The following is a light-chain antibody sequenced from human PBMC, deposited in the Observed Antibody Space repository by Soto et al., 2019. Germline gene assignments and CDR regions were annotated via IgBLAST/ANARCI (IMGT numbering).Light chain of an antibody. CDR2: GAS. Sequence: EIVLTQSPGTLSWSPGERATLSCRASQSVSSSYLAWYQQKPGQAPRLLIYGASSRATGIPDRFSGSGSGTDFTLTISRMEPEDFAVYYCHQYGSSPWTFGQGTKVDIK. CDR3: HQYGSSPWT. V-gene: IGKV3-20*01. CDR1: QSVSSSY. J-gene: IGKJ1*01.